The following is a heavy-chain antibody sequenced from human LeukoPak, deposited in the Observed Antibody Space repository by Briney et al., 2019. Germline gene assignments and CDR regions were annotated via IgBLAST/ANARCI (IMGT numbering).Heavy chain of an antibody. V-gene: IGHV3-23*01. CDR2: ISGSGGST. Sequence: GGSLRLSCAASGFTFSSYAVSWVRQAPGKGLEWVSAISGSGGSTYYADSVKGRFTISRDNSKNTLYLQMNSLRAEDTAVYYCAKDKRVAMTGMSYYWGQGTLVTVSS. CDR3: AKDKRVAMTGMSYY. CDR1: GFTFSSYA. J-gene: IGHJ4*02. D-gene: IGHD6-19*01.